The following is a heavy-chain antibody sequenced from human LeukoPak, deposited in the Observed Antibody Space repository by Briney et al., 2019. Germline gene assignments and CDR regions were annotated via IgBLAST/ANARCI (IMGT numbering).Heavy chain of an antibody. CDR2: TYPSGST. CDR3: ARGRQWQQRWFDP. V-gene: IGHV4-61*02. Sequence: SETLSLTCTVSGGSISSGSYYWSWIRQPAGKGLEWIGRTYPSGSTNYNPSLKSRVTISVDTSKNQFSLKLSSVTAADTAVYYCARGRQWQQRWFDPWGQGTLVTVSS. D-gene: IGHD6-13*01. J-gene: IGHJ5*02. CDR1: GGSISSGSYY.